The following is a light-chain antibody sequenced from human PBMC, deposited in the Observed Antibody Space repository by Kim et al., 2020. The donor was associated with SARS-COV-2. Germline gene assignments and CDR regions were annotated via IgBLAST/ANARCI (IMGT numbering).Light chain of an antibody. CDR1: SGHSSYA. Sequence: ASVKLTCTLSSGHSSYAIAWHQQQPEKGTRYLMKLNSDGSHSKGDGIPARFSGSSSGAERYLTISSLQSEDEADYYCQTWGTGIRVFGGGTQLTVL. J-gene: IGLJ3*02. CDR3: QTWGTGIRV. CDR2: LNSDGSH. V-gene: IGLV4-69*01.